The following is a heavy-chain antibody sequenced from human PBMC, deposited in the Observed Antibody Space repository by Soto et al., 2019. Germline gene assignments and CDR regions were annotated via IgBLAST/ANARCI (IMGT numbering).Heavy chain of an antibody. CDR2: ISYDGSNK. V-gene: IGHV3-30*18. CDR3: AKGTDIVATTPLGY. J-gene: IGHJ4*02. CDR1: GFTFSSYG. Sequence: QVQLVESGGGVVQPGRSLRLSCAASGFTFSSYGMHWVRQAPGKGLEWVAVISYDGSNKYYADSVKGRFTISRDNSKNTLYLLMNSLRAEDTAVYYCAKGTDIVATTPLGYWGQGTLVTVSS. D-gene: IGHD5-12*01.